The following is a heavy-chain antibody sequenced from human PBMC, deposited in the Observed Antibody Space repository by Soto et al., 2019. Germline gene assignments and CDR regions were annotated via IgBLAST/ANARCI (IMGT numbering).Heavy chain of an antibody. Sequence: QVQLQQWGAGLLKPSETLSLTCAVYGGSFSGYYWSWIRQPPGKGLEWIGEINHSASTNYHPSLRSRVTISVDTSMIPFSLKLSSVTAADTAVYYCSRIPYDILTGYYPNWYFDIWGRGTMVTVSS. CDR2: INHSAST. CDR1: GGSFSGYY. CDR3: SRIPYDILTGYYPNWYFDI. V-gene: IGHV4-34*01. D-gene: IGHD3-9*01. J-gene: IGHJ2*01.